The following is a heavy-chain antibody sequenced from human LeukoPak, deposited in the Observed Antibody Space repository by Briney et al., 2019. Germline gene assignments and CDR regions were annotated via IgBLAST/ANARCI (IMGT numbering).Heavy chain of an antibody. CDR1: GFTFITYA. V-gene: IGHV3-23*01. Sequence: GGSLRLSCATSGFTFITYAMSWVRQAPGKGLEWVSVISVSGYTAYYADSVKGRFAISRDNSKNTLSLQMNSLRAEDTAVYYCAKARGDYGQSFDYWGQGTLVTVSS. CDR3: AKARGDYGQSFDY. CDR2: ISVSGYTA. J-gene: IGHJ4*02. D-gene: IGHD4/OR15-4a*01.